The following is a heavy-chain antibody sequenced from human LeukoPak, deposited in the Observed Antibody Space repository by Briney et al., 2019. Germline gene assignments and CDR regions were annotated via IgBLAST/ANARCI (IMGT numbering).Heavy chain of an antibody. CDR2: ISSNGGST. CDR3: ARCYYDSSGYPTQDY. J-gene: IGHJ4*02. Sequence: GGSLRLSCAASGFTFSSYAMLWVRQAPGKGLEYVSAISSNGGSTYYANSVKGRFTISRDNSKNTLYLQMGSLRAEDMAVYYCARCYYDSSGYPTQDYWGQGTLVTVSS. D-gene: IGHD3-22*01. CDR1: GFTFSSYA. V-gene: IGHV3-64*01.